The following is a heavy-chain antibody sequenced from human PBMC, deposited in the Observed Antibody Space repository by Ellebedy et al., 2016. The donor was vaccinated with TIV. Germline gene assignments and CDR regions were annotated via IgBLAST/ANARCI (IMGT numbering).Heavy chain of an antibody. Sequence: PGGSLRLSCAASGFTVGNNFMSWVRQAPGKGLEWVSLIYSGGSTDYADSVKGRFTISRDSSKNTLYLQMNSLRAEDTAVYYCVGALYSDYNLLGYWGQGTLVTVSS. CDR1: GFTVGNNF. D-gene: IGHD4-11*01. V-gene: IGHV3-53*01. J-gene: IGHJ4*02. CDR3: VGALYSDYNLLGY. CDR2: IYSGGST.